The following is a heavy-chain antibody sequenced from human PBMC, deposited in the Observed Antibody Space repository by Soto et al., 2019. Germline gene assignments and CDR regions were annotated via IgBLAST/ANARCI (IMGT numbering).Heavy chain of an antibody. CDR2: SSSSSSYR. CDR3: ARDELERRVAAFDI. J-gene: IGHJ3*02. CDR1: GFTFSSYS. V-gene: IGHV3-21*01. D-gene: IGHD1-1*01. Sequence: GGSLRLSCAASGFTFSSYSMNWVRQAPGKGQEWDSSSSSSSSYRYYADSVKGRFTISRDNAKNSLYLQMNSLRAEDTAVYYCARDELERRVAAFDIWGQGTMVTVSS.